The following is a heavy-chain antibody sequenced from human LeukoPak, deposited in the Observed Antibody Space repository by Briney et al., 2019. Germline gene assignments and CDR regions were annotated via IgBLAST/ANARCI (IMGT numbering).Heavy chain of an antibody. CDR2: IYYSGST. J-gene: IGHJ4*02. D-gene: IGHD4-17*01. Sequence: SETLSLTCAVSGDSINSGGYSWSWIRQPPGKGLEWIGYIYYSGSTYYNPSLKSRVTISVDMSRNQFSLKLSSVTAADTAVYYCARENYGHNFDYWGQGTLVTVSS. CDR1: GDSINSGGYS. V-gene: IGHV4-30-4*07. CDR3: ARENYGHNFDY.